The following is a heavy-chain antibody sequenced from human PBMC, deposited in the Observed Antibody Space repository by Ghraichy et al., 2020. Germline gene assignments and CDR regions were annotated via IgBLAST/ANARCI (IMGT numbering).Heavy chain of an antibody. J-gene: IGHJ4*02. D-gene: IGHD2/OR15-2a*01. V-gene: IGHV1-2*02. CDR1: GYTFTASF. Sequence: ASVKVSCKTSGYTFTASFIHWVRQAPGQGLEWMGWINPDNGVTDFAQKFQGRVTLTIDTSTTTAYLDLTSLTSDDTAVYYCARDGKTWLRKSMETYFDYWRPGSLVTVSS. CDR2: INPDNGVT. CDR3: ARDGKTWLRKSMETYFDY.